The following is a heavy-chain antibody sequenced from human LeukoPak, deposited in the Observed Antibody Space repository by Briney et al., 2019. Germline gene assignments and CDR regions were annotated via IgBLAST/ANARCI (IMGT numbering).Heavy chain of an antibody. CDR2: ISAYNGNT. V-gene: IGHV1-18*01. CDR1: GGTFSSYA. J-gene: IGHJ4*02. CDR3: ARDNSAGGYDAPGYFDY. Sequence: GSSVKVSCKASGGTFSSYAISWVRQAPGQGLEWMGWISAYNGNTNYAQKLQGRVTMTTDTSTSTAYMELRSLRSDDTAVYYCARDNSAGGYDAPGYFDYWGQGTLVTVSS. D-gene: IGHD5-12*01.